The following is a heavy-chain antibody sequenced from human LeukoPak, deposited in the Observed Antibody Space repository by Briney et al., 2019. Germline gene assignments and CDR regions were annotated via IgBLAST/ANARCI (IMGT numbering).Heavy chain of an antibody. V-gene: IGHV4-59*11. CDR2: VRDTGTT. J-gene: IGHJ4*02. CDR1: GGSISTHN. Sequence: SETLSLTCTVSGGSISTHNWSRSRQPPGVRLGRGGYVRDTGTTTDNPSLSSRVTLSADTSKNQLSLRLSSVTAADTAVYYCATIKRGSIYGYFDFWGQGILVTVSS. D-gene: IGHD5-18*01. CDR3: ATIKRGSIYGYFDF.